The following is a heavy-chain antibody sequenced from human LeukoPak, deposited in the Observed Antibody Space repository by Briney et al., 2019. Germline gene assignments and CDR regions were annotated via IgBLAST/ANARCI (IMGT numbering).Heavy chain of an antibody. V-gene: IGHV3-7*01. CDR3: ARSRYDYIWGIDY. J-gene: IGHJ4*02. D-gene: IGHD3-16*01. CDR2: IKQDGSEK. Sequence: GGSLRLSCAASGFTLSSYWMSWVRQAPGKGLEWVANIKQDGSEKYYVDSVKGRFTISRDNGKNSLYLQMNSLRDEDTAVFYCARSRYDYIWGIDYWGQGTLVTISS. CDR1: GFTLSSYW.